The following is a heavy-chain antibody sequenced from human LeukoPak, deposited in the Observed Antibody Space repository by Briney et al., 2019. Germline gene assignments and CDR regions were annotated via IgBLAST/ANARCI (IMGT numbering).Heavy chain of an antibody. Sequence: GGSLRLSCAASGFTFSSYAMHWVRQAPGKGLEWVAVISYDGSNKYYADSVKGRFTISRDNSKNTLYLQMNSLRAEDTAVYYCASSYCGRTSCYGDDYWGQGTLVTVSS. J-gene: IGHJ4*02. CDR1: GFTFSSYA. CDR2: ISYDGSNK. V-gene: IGHV3-30-3*01. D-gene: IGHD2-2*01. CDR3: ASSYCGRTSCYGDDY.